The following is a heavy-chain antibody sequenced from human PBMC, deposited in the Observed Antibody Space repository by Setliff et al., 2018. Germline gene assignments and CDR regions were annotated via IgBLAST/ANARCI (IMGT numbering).Heavy chain of an antibody. V-gene: IGHV3-11*01. CDR3: ARTTGYRLEGDFDY. J-gene: IGHJ4*02. Sequence: KPGGSLRLSCAASGFTFSNYYMTWIRQAPGKGLEWISYIHGSGNPTYYADSVKGRFTVSRDNAKNSLYLQMTSLRAEDTAIYYCARTTGYRLEGDFDYWGQGTLVTVSS. CDR2: IHGSGNPT. D-gene: IGHD3-16*01. CDR1: GFTFSNYY.